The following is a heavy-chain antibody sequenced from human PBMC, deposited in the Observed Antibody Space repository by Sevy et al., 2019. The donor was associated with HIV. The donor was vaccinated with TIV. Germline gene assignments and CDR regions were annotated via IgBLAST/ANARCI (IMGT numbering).Heavy chain of an antibody. Sequence: SETLSLTCTVSGGSISSNNYYWDWIRQPPGKGLEWIGTIYYNGNTFPNSSLKSRVTISLDTSKNQFSLKLSSVTAAETAVYYCARHAHGDYVGWFDPWGQGTLVTVSS. CDR3: ARHAHGDYVGWFDP. V-gene: IGHV4-39*01. CDR1: GGSISSNNYY. D-gene: IGHD2-21*02. J-gene: IGHJ5*02. CDR2: IYYNGNT.